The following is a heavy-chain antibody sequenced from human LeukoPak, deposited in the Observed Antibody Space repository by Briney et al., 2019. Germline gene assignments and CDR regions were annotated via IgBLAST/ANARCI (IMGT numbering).Heavy chain of an antibody. J-gene: IGHJ4*02. V-gene: IGHV4-38-2*02. CDR2: IYHSGST. CDR1: GYSISSGYY. D-gene: IGHD3-22*01. CDR3: ARRGSGYYFGFAFDY. Sequence: SETLSLTCTVSGYSISSGYYWGWIRQPPGKGLQWIGTIYHSGSTFYNPSLKSRVTISVDTSKNQFSLKLSSVTAADTAVYYCARRGSGYYFGFAFDYWGQGTLVTVSS.